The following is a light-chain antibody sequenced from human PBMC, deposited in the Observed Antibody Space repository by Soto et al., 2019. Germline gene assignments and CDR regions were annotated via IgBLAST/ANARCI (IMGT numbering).Light chain of an antibody. CDR1: QSISSY. J-gene: IGKJ1*01. Sequence: DIQMTQSPSSLSASVGDRVTITCRASQSISSYLNWYQQKPGKAPKLLIYAASSLQSGVPSRFSGRGSATYLTLTISSLQPEDFATDYCQQSYSTPTWTFGQGTKVEIK. CDR3: QQSYSTPTWT. CDR2: AAS. V-gene: IGKV1-39*01.